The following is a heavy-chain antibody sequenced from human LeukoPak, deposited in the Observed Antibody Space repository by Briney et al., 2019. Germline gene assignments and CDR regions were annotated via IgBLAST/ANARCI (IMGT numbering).Heavy chain of an antibody. CDR3: AKGPQLGSGYHPDY. J-gene: IGHJ4*02. CDR1: GFTFSNAA. V-gene: IGHV3-23*01. Sequence: GSLRLSCGASGFTFSNAAMTWVRQAPGKGLECVSTITGSDGRTYYEDSVKGRFTISRDYSKNTLHLQMNSLRVEDTAKYYCAKGPQLGSGYHPDYWGQGTLVIVSS. D-gene: IGHD3-22*01. CDR2: ITGSDGRT.